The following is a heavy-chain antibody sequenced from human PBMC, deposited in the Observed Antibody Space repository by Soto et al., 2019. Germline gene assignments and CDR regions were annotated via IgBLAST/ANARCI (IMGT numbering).Heavy chain of an antibody. Sequence: QVQLQQWGAGLLKPSETLSLTCVVYGGSFSGYYWSWIRQPPGKGLEWIGEINHSGSTNYNPSLKSRVTISVDTSKNQFSLKLSSVTAADTAVYYCARRSRVVVPAAIGFDPWGQGTLVTVSS. CDR2: INHSGST. CDR1: GGSFSGYY. CDR3: ARRSRVVVPAAIGFDP. D-gene: IGHD2-2*01. V-gene: IGHV4-34*01. J-gene: IGHJ5*02.